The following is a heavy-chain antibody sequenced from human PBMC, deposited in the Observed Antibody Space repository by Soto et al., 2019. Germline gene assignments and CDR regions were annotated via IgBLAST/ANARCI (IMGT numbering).Heavy chain of an antibody. CDR2: IYYRGKT. D-gene: IGHD6-13*01. Sequence: PSSSXSLTSTVCHFCVTSHPFYFTWIRQHPWKVLEWIGYIYYRGKTYYHPSLKNRITISIDTYKNQFSLRLNSVTASDTGLYSCDRSLYRRSELGIWGQATLVNV. J-gene: IGHJ4*03. CDR1: HFCVTSHPFY. CDR3: DRSLYRRSELGI. V-gene: IGHV4-31*03.